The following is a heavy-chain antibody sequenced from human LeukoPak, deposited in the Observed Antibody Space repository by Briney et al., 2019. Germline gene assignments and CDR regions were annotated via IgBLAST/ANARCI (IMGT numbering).Heavy chain of an antibody. V-gene: IGHV4-59*01. CDR3: ARYSAPVTSIDY. D-gene: IGHD2-21*02. CDR2: IYHSGST. CDR1: GGSISSNY. Sequence: SQTLSLTCTVSGGSISSNYWSWIRQPPGKGLEWIGYIYHSGSTNYNPSLKSRVTISVDTSKNQFSLMLSSVTAADTAVYYCARYSAPVTSIDYWGQGTLVTVSS. J-gene: IGHJ4*02.